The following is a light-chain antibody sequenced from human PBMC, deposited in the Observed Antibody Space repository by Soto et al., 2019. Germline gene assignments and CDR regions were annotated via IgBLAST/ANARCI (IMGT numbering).Light chain of an antibody. J-gene: IGKJ1*01. CDR3: QQYGRTSWT. V-gene: IGKV3-20*01. CDR2: GAS. Sequence: LLKHAPLTLSFSPGERATHSCRASQSVSTNFFAWYQQKPSQAPRLLIYGASTRATGIPDRFSGSGSGTDFTLTISRLEPEDFAVYYCQQYGRTSWTFGQGTKWISN. CDR1: QSVSTNF.